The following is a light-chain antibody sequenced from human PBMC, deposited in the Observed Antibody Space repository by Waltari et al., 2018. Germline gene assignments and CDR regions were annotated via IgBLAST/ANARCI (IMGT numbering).Light chain of an antibody. CDR3: AAWDDSLSGPV. J-gene: IGLJ3*02. Sequence: QSVLTQPPSASGTPGQRVTISCSGSSSNIGSHNVYWYQQRPGTAPKLLIYRNNQRPSGVPDRFSGSKSGTSASLAISGLRSEDEADYYCAAWDDSLSGPVFGGGTKLTVL. CDR2: RNN. CDR1: SSNIGSHN. V-gene: IGLV1-47*01.